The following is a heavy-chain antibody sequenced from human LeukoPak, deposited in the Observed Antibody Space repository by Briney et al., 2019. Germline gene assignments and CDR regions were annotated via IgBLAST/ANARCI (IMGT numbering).Heavy chain of an antibody. D-gene: IGHD1-14*01. J-gene: IGHJ6*03. CDR1: GFTFSSYW. CDR2: INSGGSST. V-gene: IGHV3-74*01. CDR3: TKDWQGASRNYYYYYMDV. Sequence: GGSLRLSCAASGFTFSSYWMHWVRQAPGKGLVWVSRINSGGSSTSYADSVKGRFTISRDNAKNTLYLQMNSLRAEDTAVYYCTKDWQGASRNYYYYYMDVWGKGTTVTVSS.